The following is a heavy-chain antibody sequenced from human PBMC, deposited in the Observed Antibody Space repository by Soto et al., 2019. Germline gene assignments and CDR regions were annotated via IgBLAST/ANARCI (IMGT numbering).Heavy chain of an antibody. V-gene: IGHV4-31*03. CDR1: GGSIISGGYY. CDR2: IYYSGST. CDR3: ARTILRPDDYFPLYFDY. Sequence: LSETLSLTCTVSGGSIISGGYYWILIRQHPGKGLEWIGYIYYSGSTYYNPSLKSRVTISVDTSKNQFSLKLSSVTAADTAVYYCARTILRPDDYFPLYFDYWGQGTLVTVSS. D-gene: IGHD1-1*01. J-gene: IGHJ4*02.